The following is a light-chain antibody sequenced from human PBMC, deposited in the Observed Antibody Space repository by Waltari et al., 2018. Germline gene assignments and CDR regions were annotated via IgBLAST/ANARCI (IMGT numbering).Light chain of an antibody. Sequence: QSALTQPASVSGPPGQSITISCTGTSSDVGSYTVVPWYQQHPGKAPKLIIYAVSKRPSGASARFSGSKSGNTASLTISGLQAEDEADYYCCSYAGSTTRWVFGGGTKLTVL. V-gene: IGLV2-23*02. CDR2: AVS. J-gene: IGLJ3*02. CDR3: CSYAGSTTRWV. CDR1: SSDVGSYTV.